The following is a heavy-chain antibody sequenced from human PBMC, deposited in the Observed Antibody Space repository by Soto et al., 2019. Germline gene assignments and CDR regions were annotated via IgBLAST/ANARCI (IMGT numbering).Heavy chain of an antibody. Sequence: QVQLQQWGAGLLKPSETLSLTCVVYGGSFSGYYWNWIRQPPVKGLEWIGEINHSGRTHYNPSLKSRVTISVDTSKNQFSLNLSSVTAADTAVYYCARGALQLVPDAAFDIWGQGTMVTVSS. V-gene: IGHV4-34*01. D-gene: IGHD6-6*01. J-gene: IGHJ3*02. CDR1: GGSFSGYY. CDR3: ARGALQLVPDAAFDI. CDR2: INHSGRT.